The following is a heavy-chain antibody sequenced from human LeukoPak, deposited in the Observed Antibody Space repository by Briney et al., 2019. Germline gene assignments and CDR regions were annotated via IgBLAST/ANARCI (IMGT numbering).Heavy chain of an antibody. CDR3: ARDGGLRYFDPRDYYYGMDV. J-gene: IGHJ6*02. D-gene: IGHD3-9*01. CDR2: ISSSSSYI. CDR1: GFTFSSYS. Sequence: GGSLRLSCAASGFTFSSYSMNWVRQAPGKGLEWVSSISSSSSYIYYADSVKGRFTISRDNAKNSLYLQMSSLRAEDTAVYYCARDGGLRYFDPRDYYYGMDVWGQGTTVTVSS. V-gene: IGHV3-21*01.